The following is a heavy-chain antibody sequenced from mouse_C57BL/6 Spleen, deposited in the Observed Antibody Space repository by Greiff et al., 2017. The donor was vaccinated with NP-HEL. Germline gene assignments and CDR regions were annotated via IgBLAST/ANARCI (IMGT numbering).Heavy chain of an antibody. J-gene: IGHJ2*01. CDR1: GYSITSGYY. CDR2: ISYDGSN. Sequence: ESGPGLVKPSQSLSLTCSVTGYSITSGYYWNWIRQFPGNKLEWMGYISYDGSNNYNPSLKNRISITRDTSKNQFFLKLNSVTTEDTATYYCARDRTYYFDYWGQSTTLTVSS. CDR3: ARDRTYYFDY. V-gene: IGHV3-6*01.